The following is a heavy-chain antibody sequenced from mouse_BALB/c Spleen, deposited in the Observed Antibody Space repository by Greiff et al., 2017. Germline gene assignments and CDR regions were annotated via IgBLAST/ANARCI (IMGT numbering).Heavy chain of an antibody. CDR3: ARDHDYYGSSYGYWYFDV. D-gene: IGHD1-1*01. J-gene: IGHJ1*01. V-gene: IGHV2-6-7*01. Sequence: VQGVESGPGLVAPSQSLSITCTVSGFSLTGYGVNWVRQPPGKGLEWLGMIWGDGSTDYNSALKSRLSISKDNSKSQVFLKMNSLQTDDTARYYCARDHDYYGSSYGYWYFDVWGAGTTVTVSS. CDR2: IWGDGST. CDR1: GFSLTGYG.